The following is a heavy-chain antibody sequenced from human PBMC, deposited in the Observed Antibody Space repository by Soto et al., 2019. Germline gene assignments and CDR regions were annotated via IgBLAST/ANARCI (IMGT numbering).Heavy chain of an antibody. Sequence: SETLSLTCTVSGDSISSINNYWSWIRQPPGEGLEWIGFISYSGTTSYSPSLKSRVAISLDTSKNQFSLSLNFVTAADTAVYYCARVARIQLWLLFDYWGQGTLVT. V-gene: IGHV4-30-4*01. CDR3: ARVARIQLWLLFDY. J-gene: IGHJ4*02. CDR1: GDSISSINNY. D-gene: IGHD5-18*01. CDR2: ISYSGTT.